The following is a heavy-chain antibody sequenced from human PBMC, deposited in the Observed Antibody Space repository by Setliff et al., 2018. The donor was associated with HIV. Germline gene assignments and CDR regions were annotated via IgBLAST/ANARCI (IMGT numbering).Heavy chain of an antibody. CDR3: ARQPPGFLQPKDAFDV. Sequence: GESLKISCKGSGYSFTSYWIGWVRQVPGKGLEWMGIIDPGDSDTRYSPSFQGQVLISADNSVNTAYLQWISLKASDSAMYYCARQPPGFLQPKDAFDVWGQGTKVTVSS. D-gene: IGHD3-3*01. V-gene: IGHV5-51*01. CDR1: GYSFTSYW. CDR2: IDPGDSDT. J-gene: IGHJ3*01.